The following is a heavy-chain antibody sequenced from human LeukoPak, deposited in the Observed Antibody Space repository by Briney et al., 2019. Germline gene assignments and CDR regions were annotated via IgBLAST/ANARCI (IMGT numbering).Heavy chain of an antibody. V-gene: IGHV5-51*01. CDR1: GYSFTSYW. J-gene: IGHJ6*02. CDR3: ARGYSYGYPLRYYYYYGMDV. CDR2: IYPGDSDT. Sequence: PGESLKISCKGSGYSFTSYWIGWVRQMPGKGLEWMGIIYPGDSDTRYSPSFQGQVTISADKSISTAYLQWSSLKASDTAMYYCARGYSYGYPLRYYYYYGMDVWGQGTTVTISS. D-gene: IGHD5-18*01.